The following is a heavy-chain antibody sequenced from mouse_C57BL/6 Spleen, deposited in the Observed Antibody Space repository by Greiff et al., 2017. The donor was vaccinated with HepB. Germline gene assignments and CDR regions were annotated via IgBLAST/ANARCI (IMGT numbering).Heavy chain of an antibody. CDR3: ARAYYSKNAMDY. J-gene: IGHJ4*01. CDR1: GYAFSSYW. CDR2: IYPGDGDT. D-gene: IGHD2-5*01. V-gene: IGHV1-80*01. Sequence: VKLQESGAELVKPGASVKISCKASGYAFSSYWMTWVKQRPGKGLEWIGQIYPGDGDTNYNGKFKGKATLTADKSSSTAYMQLSSLTSEDSAVYFCARAYYSKNAMDYWGQGTSVTVSS.